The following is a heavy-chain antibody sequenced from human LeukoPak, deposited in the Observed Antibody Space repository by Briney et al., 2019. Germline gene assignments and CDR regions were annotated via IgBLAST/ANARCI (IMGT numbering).Heavy chain of an antibody. CDR1: GSTFTSYS. Sequence: GGSLQISCQGSGSTFTSYSIGWVRQLPGKGLEWMGTIYPGDSNTRYSPSLQAQVTISADKSISTAYLQWSSLKASDTAMYYCARTDYDFWSGYFGYFDYWGQGTLVTVSS. CDR3: ARTDYDFWSGYFGYFDY. D-gene: IGHD3-3*01. CDR2: IYPGDSNT. J-gene: IGHJ4*02. V-gene: IGHV5-51*01.